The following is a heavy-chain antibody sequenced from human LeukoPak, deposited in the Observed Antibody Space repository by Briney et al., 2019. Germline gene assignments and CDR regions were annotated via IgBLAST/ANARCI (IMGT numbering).Heavy chain of an antibody. J-gene: IGHJ5*02. V-gene: IGHV3-21*04. CDR2: ISSSSSYI. CDR3: AKGLGSGPTT. Sequence: GGSLRLSCAASGFTFSSYSMNWVRQAPGKGLEWVSSISSSSSYIYYADSVKGRFTISRDNAKNSLYLQMNSLRAEDTALYYCAKGLGSGPTTWGQGTLVTVSS. CDR1: GFTFSSYS. D-gene: IGHD2-15*01.